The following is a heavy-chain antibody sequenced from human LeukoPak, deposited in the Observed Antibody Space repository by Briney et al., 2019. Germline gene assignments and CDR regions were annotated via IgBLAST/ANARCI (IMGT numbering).Heavy chain of an antibody. CDR1: GFTFSSYS. CDR2: ISSSSYI. Sequence: GGSLRLSCAASGFTFSSYSMNWVRQAPGKGLEWVSSISSSSYIYYADSVKGRFTISRDNAKNSLYLQMNSLRAEDTAVYCCASVTRDDDAFDIWGQGTMVTVSS. D-gene: IGHD2-21*02. J-gene: IGHJ3*02. CDR3: ASVTRDDDAFDI. V-gene: IGHV3-21*01.